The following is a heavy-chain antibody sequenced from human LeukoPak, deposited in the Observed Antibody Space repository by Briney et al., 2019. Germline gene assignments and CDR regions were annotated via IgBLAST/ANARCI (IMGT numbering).Heavy chain of an antibody. J-gene: IGHJ5*02. Sequence: SQMLFFSCSVSTGSLSSCVYCWSWIRQHPGKGLEWIGYIYCSGSTYYHPSLKSRATISVDTSKNQFSLKLSSVTAADTAVYYCARNSGEWFEPLGRGSMASVSS. CDR1: TGSLSSCVYC. CDR3: ARNSGEWFEP. V-gene: IGHV4-31*03. D-gene: IGHD3-10*01. CDR2: IYCSGST.